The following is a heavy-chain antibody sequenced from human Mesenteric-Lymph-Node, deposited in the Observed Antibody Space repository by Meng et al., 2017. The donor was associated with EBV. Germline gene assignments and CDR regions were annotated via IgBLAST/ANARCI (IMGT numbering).Heavy chain of an antibody. Sequence: GQREESGGGLVTAGGSLTLSCEGSGFTFSMYWMQWVRQAPGKGLVWVSLISSDGSITRNGDSVKGRFSIARDNAKNTVYLQMNNLRADDTAVYYCARTFQGLDYWGHGTLVTVSS. CDR3: ARTFQGLDY. J-gene: IGHJ4*01. CDR2: ISSDGSIT. CDR1: GFTFSMYW. V-gene: IGHV3-74*01. D-gene: IGHD2/OR15-2a*01.